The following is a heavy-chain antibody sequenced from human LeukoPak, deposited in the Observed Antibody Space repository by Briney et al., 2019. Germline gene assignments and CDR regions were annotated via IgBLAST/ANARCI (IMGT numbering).Heavy chain of an antibody. CDR3: ARGVRIADY. CDR1: GGSFSSYY. CDR2: INHSGST. Sequence: SETLSLTCAVYGGSFSSYYWSWLRQSPGRGLEWIGEINHSGSTYYNPSLKSRVTISEDTSKNQFSLKLSSVPAADAAVYYCARGVRIADYWGQGTLVTVSS. V-gene: IGHV4-34*01. D-gene: IGHD6-13*01. J-gene: IGHJ4*02.